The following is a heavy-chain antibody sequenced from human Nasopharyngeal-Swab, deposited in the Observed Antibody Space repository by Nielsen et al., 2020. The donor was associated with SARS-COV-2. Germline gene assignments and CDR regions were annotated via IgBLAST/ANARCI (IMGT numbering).Heavy chain of an antibody. D-gene: IGHD2/OR15-2a*01. CDR1: SASMSGYY. CDR2: IFFSGST. J-gene: IGHJ4*02. CDR3: ARAEATFHRHFDY. Sequence: SETLSLTCTVSSASMSGYYWSWLRQSPGKGLEWIGYIFFSGSTNYNPSLESRVSISIDTSRDQFFLSLTSLTAADSAIYYCARAEATFHRHFDYWGQGALVIVSS. V-gene: IGHV4-59*01.